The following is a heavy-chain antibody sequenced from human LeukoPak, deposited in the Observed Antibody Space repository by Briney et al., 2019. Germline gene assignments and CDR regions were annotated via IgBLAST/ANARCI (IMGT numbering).Heavy chain of an antibody. CDR3: ARGLIAAAVADKFYDWYFDL. J-gene: IGHJ2*01. CDR2: INPSGGST. Sequence: ASVKVSCKASGYTFTSYYMHWVRQAPGQGLEWMGIINPSGGSTSYARKFQGRVTMTRDTSTSTVYMELSSLRSEDTAVYYCARGLIAAAVADKFYDWYFDLWGRGTLVTVSS. D-gene: IGHD6-13*01. CDR1: GYTFTSYY. V-gene: IGHV1-46*01.